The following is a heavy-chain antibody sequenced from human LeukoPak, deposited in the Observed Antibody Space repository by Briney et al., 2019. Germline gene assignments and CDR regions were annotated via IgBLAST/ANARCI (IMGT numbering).Heavy chain of an antibody. Sequence: KAGGSLRLSCAASRFTFSTYWMHWVRQAPGKGLEWIGSIYYSGSTYYNPSLKSRVTISVDTSKNQFSLKLSSVTAADTAVYYCARHGITMVRPTHHLDYWGQGTLVTVSS. CDR1: RFTFSTYW. J-gene: IGHJ4*02. D-gene: IGHD3-10*01. V-gene: IGHV4-39*01. CDR3: ARHGITMVRPTHHLDY. CDR2: IYYSGST.